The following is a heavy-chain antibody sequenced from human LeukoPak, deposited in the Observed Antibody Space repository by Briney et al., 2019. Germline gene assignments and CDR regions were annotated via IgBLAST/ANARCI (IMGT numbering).Heavy chain of an antibody. CDR3: ARQFSRITIFVWSRGGPPTGNWFDP. CDR1: GGSFSFYY. CDR2: INHSGST. Sequence: SETLSLTCGVSGGSFSFYYWSWIRQPPGKGLEWIGEINHSGSTNYNPSLKSRVTVSVDTSKNQFSLKLSSVTAADTAVYYCARQFSRITIFVWSRGGPPTGNWFDPWGQGTLVTVSS. D-gene: IGHD3-3*01. V-gene: IGHV4-34*01. J-gene: IGHJ5*02.